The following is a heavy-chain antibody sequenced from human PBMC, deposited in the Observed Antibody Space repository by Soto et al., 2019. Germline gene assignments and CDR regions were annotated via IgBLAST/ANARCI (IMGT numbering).Heavy chain of an antibody. V-gene: IGHV1-18*04. CDR2: ISAYNGNT. CDR3: ARGDNYYDSSGYVDY. D-gene: IGHD3-22*01. Sequence: GASVKVSCKASGYIFTSYGISWVRQAPGQGLEWMGWISAYNGNTNYAQKLQGRVTMTTDTSTSTAYMELRSLRSDDTAVYYCARGDNYYDSSGYVDYWGQGTLVTVSS. CDR1: GYIFTSYG. J-gene: IGHJ4*02.